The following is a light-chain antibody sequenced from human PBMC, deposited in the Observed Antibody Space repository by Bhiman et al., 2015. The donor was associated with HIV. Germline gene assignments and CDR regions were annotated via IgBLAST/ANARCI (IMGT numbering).Light chain of an antibody. J-gene: IGLJ2*01. V-gene: IGLV1-40*01. CDR1: RSNIGAGYD. CDR3: QSYDTSQNGFVI. CDR2: ANN. Sequence: QSMLTQPPSVSGAPGQRVTISCTGSRSNIGAGYDVHWYQNLPGTAPRLLIYANNNRPSGVPDRFSGSKSGTSASLAITGLQPDDEADYYCQSYDTSQNGFVIFGGGTRLTVL.